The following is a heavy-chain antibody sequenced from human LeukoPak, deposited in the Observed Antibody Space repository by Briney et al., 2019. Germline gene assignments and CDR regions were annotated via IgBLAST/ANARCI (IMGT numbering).Heavy chain of an antibody. CDR2: IYTSGST. CDR1: GGSISSYY. Sequence: SETLSLTCTVSGGSISSYYWSRIRQPAGKGLEWIGRIYTSGSTNYNPSLKSRVTMSVDTSKNQFSLKLSSVTAADTAVYYCARDDYVWGNALDYWGQGTLVTVSS. CDR3: ARDDYVWGNALDY. D-gene: IGHD3-16*01. V-gene: IGHV4-4*07. J-gene: IGHJ4*02.